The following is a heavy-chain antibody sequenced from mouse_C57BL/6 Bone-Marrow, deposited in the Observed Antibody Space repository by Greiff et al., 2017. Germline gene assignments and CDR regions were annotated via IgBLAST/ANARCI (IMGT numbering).Heavy chain of an antibody. V-gene: IGHV5-9*01. Sequence: EVKLEESGGGLVKPGGSLKLSCAASGFTFSSYTMSWVRQTPEKRLEWVATISGGGGNTYYPDSVKGRFTISRDNAKNTLYLQMSSLRSEDTALYYCARNARIYYYGSSYGYCDYWGQCTTLTVSS. CDR2: ISGGGGNT. J-gene: IGHJ2*01. CDR1: GFTFSSYT. CDR3: ARNARIYYYGSSYGYCDY. D-gene: IGHD1-1*01.